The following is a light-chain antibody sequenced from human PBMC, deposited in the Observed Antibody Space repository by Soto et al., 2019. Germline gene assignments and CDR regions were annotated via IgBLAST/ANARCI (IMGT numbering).Light chain of an antibody. V-gene: IGKV3-15*01. CDR1: QSVSSN. Sequence: VMTQSPATLSLSPGESATLSCRASQSVSSNVAGYQQKTGQAPRILIYGASTRATGIPDRLSGSGSGTELNLTISRLQSGDFVVYYCQQYNNWTLTFGGGTKVDIK. J-gene: IGKJ4*01. CDR2: GAS. CDR3: QQYNNWTLT.